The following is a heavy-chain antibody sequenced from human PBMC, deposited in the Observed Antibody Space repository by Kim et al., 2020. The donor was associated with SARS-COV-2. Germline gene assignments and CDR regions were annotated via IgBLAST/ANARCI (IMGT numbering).Heavy chain of an antibody. J-gene: IGHJ5*02. CDR1: GGSISSSSYY. D-gene: IGHD3-10*01. CDR2: IYYSGST. CDR3: ARRGVRGVIITWGWFGP. V-gene: IGHV4-39*01. Sequence: SETLSLTCTVSGGSISSSSYYWGWIRQPPGKGLEWIGSIYYSGSTYYNPSLKSRVTISVDTSKNQFSLKLSSVTAADTAVYYCARRGVRGVIITWGWFGP.